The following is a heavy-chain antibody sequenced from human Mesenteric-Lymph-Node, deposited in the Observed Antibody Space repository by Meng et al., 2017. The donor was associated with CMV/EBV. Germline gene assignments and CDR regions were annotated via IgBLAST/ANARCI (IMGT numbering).Heavy chain of an antibody. Sequence: QVQLVQSGAEVKKPGASVRVSCKASGYTFIDYYINWVRQAPGQGLEWMGRINPKTGGRSYAQNFQGRVTMTRDTSINTAYMEVNRLNSDDTAMYYCARDRDTDWYSPFDYWGPGILVVASS. D-gene: IGHD3-9*01. V-gene: IGHV1-2*06. CDR1: GYTFIDYY. J-gene: IGHJ4*02. CDR2: INPKTGGR. CDR3: ARDRDTDWYSPFDY.